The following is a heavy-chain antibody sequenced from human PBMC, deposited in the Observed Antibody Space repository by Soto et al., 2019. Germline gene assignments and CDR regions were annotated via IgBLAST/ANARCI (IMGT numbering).Heavy chain of an antibody. Sequence: QVQLVESGGGVVQPGRSLRLSCAASNFTFSNYGMHWVRQAPGKGLEWVALISNDGSNKYYTDSVKGRFTISRDNSRNTLSLQMNSLRADDTAVYYCAKDGADTGTYYFDYWGQGTLITVSS. J-gene: IGHJ4*02. CDR2: ISNDGSNK. CDR1: NFTFSNYG. D-gene: IGHD1-26*01. CDR3: AKDGADTGTYYFDY. V-gene: IGHV3-30*18.